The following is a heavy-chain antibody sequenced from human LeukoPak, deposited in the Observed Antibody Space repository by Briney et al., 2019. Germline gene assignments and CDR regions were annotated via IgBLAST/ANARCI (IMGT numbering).Heavy chain of an antibody. V-gene: IGHV1-24*01. CDR1: GYTLTELS. Sequence: ASVKVSCKVSGYTLTELSMHWVRQAPGKGLEWMGGFDPEDGETIYAQKFQGRVTMTRNSSISTAYMELSSLRSEDTAVYYCARGKVRYFDWLLPNYYYYYMDVWGKGTTVTISS. CDR2: FDPEDGET. J-gene: IGHJ6*03. CDR3: ARGKVRYFDWLLPNYYYYYMDV. D-gene: IGHD3-9*01.